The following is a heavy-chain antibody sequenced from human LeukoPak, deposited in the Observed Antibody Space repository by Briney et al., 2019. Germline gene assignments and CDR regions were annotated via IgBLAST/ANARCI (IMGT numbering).Heavy chain of an antibody. CDR1: GASIIGHY. CDR2: ISGSGGST. CDR3: AKHGSSWTLDY. Sequence: ETLSLTCTVSGASIIGHYWSWVRQAPGKGLERVSAISGSGGSTYYADSVKGRFTISRDNSKNTLYLQMNSLRAEDTAVYYCAKHGSSWTLDYWGQGTLVTVSS. D-gene: IGHD6-13*01. V-gene: IGHV3-23*01. J-gene: IGHJ4*02.